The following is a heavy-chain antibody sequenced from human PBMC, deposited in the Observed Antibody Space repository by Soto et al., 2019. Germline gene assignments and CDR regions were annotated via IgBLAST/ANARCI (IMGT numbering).Heavy chain of an antibody. CDR3: ARDGSSSGIDY. J-gene: IGHJ4*02. V-gene: IGHV3-66*01. Sequence: EVQLVESGGGLVQPGGSLRLSCAASGFTFSSHSMNWVRQAPGEGLEWVSAIYSGGTTYYTDSVKGRFTIYRDDSKKTLCRQMNSLRDKDTGVYFCARDGSSSGIDYWGQGTLVTVSS. CDR2: IYSGGTT. D-gene: IGHD6-19*01. CDR1: GFTFSSHS.